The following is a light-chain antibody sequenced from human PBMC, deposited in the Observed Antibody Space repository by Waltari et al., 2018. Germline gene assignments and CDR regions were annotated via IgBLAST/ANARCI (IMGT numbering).Light chain of an antibody. J-gene: IGKJ4*01. CDR3: QKYGSTPRP. V-gene: IGKV3-20*01. CDR2: HAS. CDR1: QSITNNY. Sequence: EIVLTQSPGTLSLSPGERASLSCRASQSITNNYLAWYQQIPGQAPRLPIYHASTRATGIPDRFSGSGSGTDFTLAISRLEPEDFAVYYCQKYGSTPRPFGGGTKVEIK.